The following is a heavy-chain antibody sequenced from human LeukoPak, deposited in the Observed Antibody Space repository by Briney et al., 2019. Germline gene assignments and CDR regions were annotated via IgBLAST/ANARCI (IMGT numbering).Heavy chain of an antibody. Sequence: SETLSLTCTVSGGSISSGSYYWSWIRQPAGKGLEWIGRIYTSGSTNYNPSLHSRVTMSVDTSKNQFSLKLSSVTAADTAVYYCARLMVRTTRGNPVQEEFFDYWGQGTLVTVSS. CDR1: GGSISSGSYY. CDR2: IYTSGST. J-gene: IGHJ4*02. V-gene: IGHV4-61*02. CDR3: ARLMVRTTRGNPVQEEFFDY. D-gene: IGHD4/OR15-4a*01.